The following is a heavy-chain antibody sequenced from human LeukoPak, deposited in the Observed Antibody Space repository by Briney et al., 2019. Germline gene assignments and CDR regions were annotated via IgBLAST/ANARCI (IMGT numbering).Heavy chain of an antibody. CDR3: ARDSGYYGSGSLDY. CDR2: IYYSGST. Sequence: SETLSLTCTVSGGSISSNNFFWGWIRQPPGKGLEWIGSIYYSGSTYYNPSLKRRVTISVDTSKNQFSLKLSYVTAADTAVYYCARDSGYYGSGSLDYWGQGTLVTVSS. CDR1: GGSISSNNFF. J-gene: IGHJ4*02. D-gene: IGHD3-10*01. V-gene: IGHV4-39*07.